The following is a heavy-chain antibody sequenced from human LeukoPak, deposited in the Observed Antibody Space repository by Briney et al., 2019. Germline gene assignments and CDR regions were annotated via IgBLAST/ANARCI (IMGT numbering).Heavy chain of an antibody. Sequence: SRVTISVDTSKNQFSLKLSSVTAADTAVYYCARETLLPRYSSSWYDDYWGQGTLVTVSS. CDR3: ARETLLPRYSSSWYDDY. V-gene: IGHV4-30-2*04. J-gene: IGHJ4*02. D-gene: IGHD6-13*01.